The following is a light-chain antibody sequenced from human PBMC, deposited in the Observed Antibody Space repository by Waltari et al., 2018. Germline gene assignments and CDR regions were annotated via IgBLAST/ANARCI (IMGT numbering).Light chain of an antibody. J-gene: IGKJ4*01. CDR3: QQGYRTPLT. CDR1: QNINNY. CDR2: AAS. Sequence: DIQMTQSPSSLSASVGDRVTITCRASQNINNYLNWYQQRPGKAPKLLIYAASTLQSGAPSRFGGSGSGTDFTLTITSLQPEDFATYFCQQGYRTPLTFGGGTK. V-gene: IGKV1-39*01.